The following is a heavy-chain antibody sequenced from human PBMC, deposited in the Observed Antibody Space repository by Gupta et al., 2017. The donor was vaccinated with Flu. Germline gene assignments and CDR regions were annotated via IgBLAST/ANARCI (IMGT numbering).Heavy chain of an antibody. D-gene: IGHD6-19*01. V-gene: IGHV3-30*18. J-gene: IGHJ4*02. CDR3: AKEXTPRVSNGWPLDY. CDR1: GFSFGSYG. CDR2: ISYDGRVQ. Sequence: QAQLVESGGGVVQPGRSLRLSCVASGFSFGSYGMQWVRQAPGKGLEWVAVISYDGRVQFSADSVKGRFTVSRDNSKNTLYLQMNSLSAEDTXVXYCAKEXTPRVSNGWPLDYWGQGTLVTVSS.